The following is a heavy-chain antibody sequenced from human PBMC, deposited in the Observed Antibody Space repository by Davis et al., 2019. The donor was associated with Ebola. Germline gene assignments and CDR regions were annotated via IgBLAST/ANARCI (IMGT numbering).Heavy chain of an antibody. CDR1: GGSISSSTFY. Sequence: PSETLSLTCTVSGGSISSSTFYWTWVRQSPEKGLEWIGEIYHTGRTTSNSALKSRVTISVDRSRNQFSLKLTSVTAADTAVYYCARYCSDITCNLFDFGGQGSLVIVSS. CDR2: IYHTGRT. V-gene: IGHV4-39*07. J-gene: IGHJ4*02. D-gene: IGHD2-15*01. CDR3: ARYCSDITCNLFDF.